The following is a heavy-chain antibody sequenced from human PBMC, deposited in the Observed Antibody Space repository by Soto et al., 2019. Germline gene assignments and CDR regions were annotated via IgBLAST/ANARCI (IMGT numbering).Heavy chain of an antibody. J-gene: IGHJ3*02. Sequence: GGSLRLSCAASGFTFSSYWMSWVRQAPGKGLEWVANIKQDGSEKYYVDSVKGRFTISRDNAKNSLYLQMNSLRAEDTAVYYCARAGEWELSAFDIWGQGTMVTVSS. CDR2: IKQDGSEK. V-gene: IGHV3-7*01. CDR3: ARAGEWELSAFDI. CDR1: GFTFSSYW. D-gene: IGHD1-26*01.